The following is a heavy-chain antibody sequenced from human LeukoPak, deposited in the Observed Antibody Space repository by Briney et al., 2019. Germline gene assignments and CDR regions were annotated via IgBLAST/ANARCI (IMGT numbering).Heavy chain of an antibody. CDR1: GFTFSSYW. CDR2: INSDGSST. J-gene: IGHJ4*02. V-gene: IGHV3-74*01. D-gene: IGHD3-10*01. Sequence: GGSLRLSCAASGFTFSSYWMHWVRQAPGKGLVWVSRINSDGSSTSYTDSVKGRFTISRDNAKNTLYLQMNSLRAEDTAVYYCARAGIPLYYGSGSYYGYWGQGTLVTVSS. CDR3: ARAGIPLYYGSGSYYGY.